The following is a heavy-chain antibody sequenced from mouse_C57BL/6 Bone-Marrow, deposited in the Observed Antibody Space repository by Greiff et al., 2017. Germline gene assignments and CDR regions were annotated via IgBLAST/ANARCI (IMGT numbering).Heavy chain of an antibody. D-gene: IGHD1-1*01. J-gene: IGHJ2*01. V-gene: IGHV1-54*01. CDR3: ARDYGSSLCSY. CDR1: GYAFTNYL. Sequence: VQLQQSGAELVRPGTSVKVSCKASGYAFTNYLIEWVKQRPGQGLEWIGVINPGSGGTNYNEKFKGKATLTADKSSSTAYMQLGSLTSEDSAVYFCARDYGSSLCSYWGQGTTHAVS. CDR2: INPGSGGT.